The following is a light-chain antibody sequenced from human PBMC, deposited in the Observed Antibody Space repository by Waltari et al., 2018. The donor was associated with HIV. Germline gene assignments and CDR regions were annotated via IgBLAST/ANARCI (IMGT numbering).Light chain of an antibody. J-gene: IGKJ5*01. CDR2: CAS. CDR1: QSGSRNY. Sequence: EIVLTQSPGTLSLSPGERATPSCRASQSGSRNYLAWYEQKYGQAPRLLIYCASSRATGIPDRFSGSGSGTDFTLTISSLEPEDFAVYYCHHYSSSPITFGQGTRLEIK. CDR3: HHYSSSPIT. V-gene: IGKV3-20*01.